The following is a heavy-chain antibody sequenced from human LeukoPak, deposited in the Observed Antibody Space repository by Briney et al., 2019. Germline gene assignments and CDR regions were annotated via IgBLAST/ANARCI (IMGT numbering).Heavy chain of an antibody. V-gene: IGHV3-73*01. Sequence: GGSLRLSCAASGFTFSGSAMHWVRQASGKGLEWVGSIRSKANSYATAYAASVKGRFTISRDDSKNTAYLQMNSLKAEDTAVYYCTSVYYDILTGYYHFDYWGQGTLVTVSS. D-gene: IGHD3-9*01. J-gene: IGHJ4*02. CDR3: TSVYYDILTGYYHFDY. CDR2: IRSKANSYAT. CDR1: GFTFSGSA.